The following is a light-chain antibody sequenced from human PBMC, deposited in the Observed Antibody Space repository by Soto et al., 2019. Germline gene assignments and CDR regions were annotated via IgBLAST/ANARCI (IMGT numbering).Light chain of an antibody. J-gene: IGKJ4*01. CDR3: QQYGNSPLT. V-gene: IGKV3-20*01. Sequence: ETVLTQSPGTLSLSPGERATLSCRASQSLSINFLAWYQQKPGQAPRLLIYGASNRATGIPDRFSGSGSGTDFTLTISRLEPEDFAVYFCQQYGNSPLTFGGGTKVDIK. CDR2: GAS. CDR1: QSLSINF.